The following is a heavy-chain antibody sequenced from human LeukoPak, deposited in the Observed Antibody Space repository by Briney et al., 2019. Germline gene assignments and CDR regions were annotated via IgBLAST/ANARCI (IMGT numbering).Heavy chain of an antibody. J-gene: IGHJ4*02. CDR1: RCTYSHHG. CDR2: IWSDGTEK. D-gene: IGHD4-11*01. Sequence: GGALRHSRVAPRCTYSHHGMHWVRPAPAKGLEWVAVIWSDGTEKYNAHSLRGRFTISRDNSKNTLYLEMNSLRGEDKAVYYCAKDAERGFDYSNSLEYWGRGTLVTVSS. V-gene: IGHV3-33*03. CDR3: AKDAERGFDYSNSLEY.